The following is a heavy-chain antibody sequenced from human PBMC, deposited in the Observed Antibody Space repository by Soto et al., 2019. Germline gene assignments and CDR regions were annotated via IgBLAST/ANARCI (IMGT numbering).Heavy chain of an antibody. CDR3: ARRPPFSYGDFVTYYFDY. J-gene: IGHJ4*02. CDR2: ISASSGNT. D-gene: IGHD4-17*01. CDR1: GYPFTRYG. Sequence: QVQLVQSGAEVKKPGASVKVSCKASGYPFTRYGISWVRQAPGQGLEWMGWISASSGNTNYAQKLQGRVTMTTDTSTTTAYMELRSLRSDDTAVYYCARRPPFSYGDFVTYYFDYCGQGTLVTVSS. V-gene: IGHV1-18*01.